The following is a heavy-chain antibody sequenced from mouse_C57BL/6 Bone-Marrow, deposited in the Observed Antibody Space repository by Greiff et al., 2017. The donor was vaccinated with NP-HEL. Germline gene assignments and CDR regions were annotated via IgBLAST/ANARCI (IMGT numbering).Heavy chain of an antibody. CDR1: GYTFTDYS. D-gene: IGHD1-1*01. V-gene: IGHV1-26*01. Sequence: EVQLQQSGPELVKPGASVKISCKASGYTFTDYSMTWVKQSHGKSLEWIGDINPNNGGTSYNQKFKGKATLTVDKSSITSYMELRSLTSEDSAVYYCARDITTVSYFDYWGQGTTLTVSS. CDR2: INPNNGGT. J-gene: IGHJ2*01. CDR3: ARDITTVSYFDY.